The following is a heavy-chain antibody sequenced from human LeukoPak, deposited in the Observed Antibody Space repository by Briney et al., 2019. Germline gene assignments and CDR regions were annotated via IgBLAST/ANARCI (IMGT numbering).Heavy chain of an antibody. CDR1: GFTFSDYS. CDR3: AREAGDGFWSGFKFDY. J-gene: IGHJ4*02. Sequence: GGSLSLSCAVSGFTFSDYSMNWVRQAPGKGLEWVSFITPSGTKYYADSVKGRFTISRDNAKNSLYLQMNSLRAEDTAVYYCAREAGDGFWSGFKFDYWGQGSLVTVSS. V-gene: IGHV3-69-1*01. D-gene: IGHD3-3*01. CDR2: ITPSGTK.